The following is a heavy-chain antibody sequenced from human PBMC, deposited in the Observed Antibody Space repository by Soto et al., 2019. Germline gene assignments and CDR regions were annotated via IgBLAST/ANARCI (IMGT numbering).Heavy chain of an antibody. Sequence: PSETLSLTCTVSGGSISSSSYYWGGIRQPPGKGLEWIGSIYYSGSTYYNPSLKRRLTISVDTSKNQFSRKLSSVTAADTAVYYWARSDYGPIWFDPWGQGTLVTVSS. V-gene: IGHV4-39*01. CDR2: IYYSGST. CDR3: ARSDYGPIWFDP. J-gene: IGHJ5*02. D-gene: IGHD4-17*01. CDR1: GGSISSSSYY.